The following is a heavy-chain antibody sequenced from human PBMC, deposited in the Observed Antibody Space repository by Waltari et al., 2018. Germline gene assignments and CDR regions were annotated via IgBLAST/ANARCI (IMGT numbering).Heavy chain of an antibody. CDR3: ATAGSSGWYNFDY. V-gene: IGHV4-34*01. D-gene: IGHD6-19*01. J-gene: IGHJ4*02. CDR2: INHSGST. Sequence: QVQLQQWGAGLLTPSETLSLTCAVYGGSFSGYYWSWLRQPPGKGLEWIGEINHSGSTNYNPSLKSRVTISVDKSKNQFSLKLSSVTAADTAVYYCATAGSSGWYNFDYWGQGTLVTVSS. CDR1: GGSFSGYY.